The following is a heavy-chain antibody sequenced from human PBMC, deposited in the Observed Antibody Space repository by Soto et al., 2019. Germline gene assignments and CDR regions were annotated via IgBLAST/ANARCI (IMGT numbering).Heavy chain of an antibody. V-gene: IGHV1-69*01. CDR3: ATAPYVGYELKYYFDY. J-gene: IGHJ4*02. CDR1: GGTFSSYA. CDR2: IIPIFGTA. D-gene: IGHD5-12*01. Sequence: QVQLVQSGAAVKKHGSSVKVSCKASGGTFSSYAISWVRQAPGQGLEWMGGIIPIFGTANYAQKFQGRVTITADESTSTAYMELSSLRSEDTAVYYCATAPYVGYELKYYFDYWGQGTLVTVSS.